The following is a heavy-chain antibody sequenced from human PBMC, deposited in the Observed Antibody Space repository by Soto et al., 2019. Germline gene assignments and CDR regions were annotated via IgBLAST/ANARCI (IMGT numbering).Heavy chain of an antibody. J-gene: IGHJ4*02. CDR3: AKDTYGDYVNYFDY. Sequence: GGSLRLSCAASGFTFKNFAVSWVRQAPGKGMEWVSAISGSGGSTYYADSVKGRFTISRDNSKNTLYLQMNSLRAEDTAVYYCAKDTYGDYVNYFDYWGQGTLVTVSS. D-gene: IGHD4-17*01. CDR2: ISGSGGST. CDR1: GFTFKNFA. V-gene: IGHV3-23*01.